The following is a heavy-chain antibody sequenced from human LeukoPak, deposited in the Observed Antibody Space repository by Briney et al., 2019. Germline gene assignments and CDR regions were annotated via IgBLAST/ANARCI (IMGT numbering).Heavy chain of an antibody. D-gene: IGHD6-13*01. CDR3: AKDLRPYSSSTYYFDY. V-gene: IGHV3-23*01. J-gene: IGHJ4*02. CDR2: ISGSGGST. Sequence: GGSLRLSCAASGFTFSSYAMSWVRQAPGKGLEWVSAISGSGGSTYYADSVKGRFTISRDNSKNTLYLQMDSLRAEDTAVYYCAKDLRPYSSSTYYFDYWGQGTLVTVSS. CDR1: GFTFSSYA.